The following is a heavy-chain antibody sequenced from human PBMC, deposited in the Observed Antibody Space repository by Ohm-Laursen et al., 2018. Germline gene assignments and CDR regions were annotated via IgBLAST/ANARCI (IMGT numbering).Heavy chain of an antibody. V-gene: IGHV3-9*01. CDR1: GFTFDDYA. D-gene: IGHD3-22*01. CDR3: AKSADSSGYYRGGFDY. CDR2: ISWNSGSI. Sequence: SLRLSCTAFGFTFDDYAMHWVRQAPGKGLEWVSGISWNSGSIGYADSVKGRFTISRDNAKNSLYLQMNSLRAEDTALYYSAKSADSSGYYRGGFDYWGQGTLVTVSS. J-gene: IGHJ4*02.